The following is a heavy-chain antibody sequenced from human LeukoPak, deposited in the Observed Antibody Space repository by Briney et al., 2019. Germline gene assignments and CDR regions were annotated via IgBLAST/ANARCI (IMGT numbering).Heavy chain of an antibody. CDR2: IWYDGSNK. D-gene: IGHD3-3*01. CDR3: ARENSRSFAKFDY. V-gene: IGHV3-33*01. CDR1: GFTFSSYG. J-gene: IGHJ4*02. Sequence: GGSLRLSCAASGFTFSSYGMHWVRQAPGKGLEWVAVIWYDGSNKYYADYVKGRFTISRDNSKNTLYLQMNSLRAEDTAVYYCARENSRSFAKFDYWGQGTLVTVSS.